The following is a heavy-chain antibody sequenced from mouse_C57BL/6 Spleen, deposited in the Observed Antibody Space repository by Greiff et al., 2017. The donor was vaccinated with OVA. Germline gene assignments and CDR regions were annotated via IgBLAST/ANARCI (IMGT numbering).Heavy chain of an antibody. J-gene: IGHJ4*01. Sequence: EVKLVESGGGLVKPGGSLKLSCAASGLTFSSYAMSWVRQTPEKRLEWVATISDGGSYTYYPDNVKGRFTISRDNAKNNLYLQMSHLKSEDTAMYYCARDQGPYYGSSYAMDYWGQGTSVTVSS. CDR3: ARDQGPYYGSSYAMDY. V-gene: IGHV5-4*01. CDR1: GLTFSSYA. D-gene: IGHD1-1*01. CDR2: ISDGGSYT.